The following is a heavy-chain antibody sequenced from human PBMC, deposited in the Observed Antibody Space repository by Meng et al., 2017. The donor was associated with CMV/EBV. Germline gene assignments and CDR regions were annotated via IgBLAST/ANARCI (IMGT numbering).Heavy chain of an antibody. V-gene: IGHV1-8*01. Sequence: ASVKVSCKASGYTFTSYDINWVRQATGQGREWMGWMNPNSGNTGYAQKFQGRVTMNRNTSINTAYMELSSLRSEDTAVYYCAGMGYYYGMDVWGQGTTVTVSS. CDR1: GYTFTSYD. CDR2: MNPNSGNT. J-gene: IGHJ6*02. CDR3: AGMGYYYGMDV.